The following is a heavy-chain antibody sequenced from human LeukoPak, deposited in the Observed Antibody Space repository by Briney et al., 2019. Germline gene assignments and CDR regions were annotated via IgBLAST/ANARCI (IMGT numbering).Heavy chain of an antibody. Sequence: GESLKISCKGSGYSINNYWIGWVRQMPGKGLEWMGIIYPGDSDTRYSPSFQGQVTISADKSISTAYLQWSSLKASDTAMYYCARRAGRSSYGLASYFDYWGQGTLVTVSS. V-gene: IGHV5-51*01. J-gene: IGHJ4*02. D-gene: IGHD5-18*01. CDR3: ARRAGRSSYGLASYFDY. CDR2: IYPGDSDT. CDR1: GYSINNYW.